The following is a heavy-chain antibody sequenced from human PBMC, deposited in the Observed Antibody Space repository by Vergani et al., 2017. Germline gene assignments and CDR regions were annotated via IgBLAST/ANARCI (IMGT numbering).Heavy chain of an antibody. CDR1: GFSVTGHY. V-gene: IGHV4-59*05. Sequence: LVESGGDLVQPGGSLRLSCAASGFSVTGHYMTWVRQAPGKGLEWIGSMDYNGRAYYTPSLRRRVAISIDTSKMQFSLKLYSLTAADTAIYYCAIHVTQDYYNDSDYFDYWGLGTLVTVSS. CDR3: AIHVTQDYYNDSDYFDY. J-gene: IGHJ4*02. CDR2: MDYNGRA. D-gene: IGHD3-22*01.